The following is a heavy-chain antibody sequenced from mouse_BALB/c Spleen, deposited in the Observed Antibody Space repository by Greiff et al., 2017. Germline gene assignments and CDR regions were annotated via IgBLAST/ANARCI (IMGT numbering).Heavy chain of an antibody. V-gene: IGHV7-3*02. CDR3: ARDHGNFDY. CDR1: GFTFTAYY. CDR2: IRNKANGYTT. Sequence: EVQLVESGGGLVQPGGSLRLSCATSGFTFTAYYMSWVRQPPGKALEWLGFIRNKANGYTTEYSASVKGRFTISRDNSQSILYLQMNTLRAEDSATYYCARDHGNFDYWGQGTTLTVSS. D-gene: IGHD2-1*01. J-gene: IGHJ2*01.